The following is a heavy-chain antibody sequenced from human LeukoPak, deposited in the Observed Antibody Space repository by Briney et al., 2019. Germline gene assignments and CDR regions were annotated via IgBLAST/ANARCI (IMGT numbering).Heavy chain of an antibody. V-gene: IGHV3-74*03. J-gene: IGHJ1*01. CDR1: GFTFSSYW. CDR2: TNTDGSST. CDR3: YGANAEH. D-gene: IGHD4-23*01. Sequence: PGGSLRLSCAASGFTFSSYWMHWARQAQGKGLVWVSGTNTDGSSTMYADSVKGRFTIARDNAKNTLYLQMNSLRAEDTAVYYCYGANAEHWGQGTLVTVSS.